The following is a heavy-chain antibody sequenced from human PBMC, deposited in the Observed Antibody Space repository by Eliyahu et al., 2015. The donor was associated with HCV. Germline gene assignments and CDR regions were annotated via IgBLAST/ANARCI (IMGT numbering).Heavy chain of an antibody. V-gene: IGHV4-34*01. CDR3: ARETLRGVIAYFDY. CDR1: GGSFSGYY. Sequence: QVQLQQWGAGLLKPSETLSLTCAVYGGSFSGYYWSWIRQPPGKGLEWIGEINHSGSTNYNPSLKSRVTISVDTSKNQFSLKLSSVTAADTAVYYCARETLRGVIAYFDYWGQGTLVTVSS. CDR2: INHSGST. D-gene: IGHD3-10*01. J-gene: IGHJ4*02.